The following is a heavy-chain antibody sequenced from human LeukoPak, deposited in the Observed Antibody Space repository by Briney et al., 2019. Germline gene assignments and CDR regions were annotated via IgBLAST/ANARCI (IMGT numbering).Heavy chain of an antibody. Sequence: GGSLRLSCEASGFTVSSNYMSWVRQAPGKGLEWVSVIYSGGSTYYADSVKGRFTISRDNSKNTLYLQMNSLRAEDTAVYYCARGPYLGLGYWGQGTLVTVSS. CDR1: GFTVSSNY. CDR3: ARGPYLGLGY. J-gene: IGHJ4*02. V-gene: IGHV3-53*01. CDR2: IYSGGST. D-gene: IGHD3-16*01.